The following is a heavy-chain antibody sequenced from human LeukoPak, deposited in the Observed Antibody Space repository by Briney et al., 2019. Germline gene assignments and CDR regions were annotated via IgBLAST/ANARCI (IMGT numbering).Heavy chain of an antibody. V-gene: IGHV1-18*01. J-gene: IGHJ4*02. CDR2: ISAYSGNT. Sequence: ASVKVSCKASGYTFTSYGISWVRQAPGQGLEWMGWISAYSGNTNYAQKLQGRVTMTTDTSTSTAYMELRSLRSDDTAVYYCATTYYYGSGSYYNSYYFDYWGQGTLVTVSS. D-gene: IGHD3-10*01. CDR1: GYTFTSYG. CDR3: ATTYYYGSGSYYNSYYFDY.